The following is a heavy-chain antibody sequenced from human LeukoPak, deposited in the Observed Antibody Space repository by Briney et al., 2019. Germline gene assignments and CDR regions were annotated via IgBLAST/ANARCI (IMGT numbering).Heavy chain of an antibody. CDR1: GCTFSSYG. CDR2: IWYDGSNK. CDR3: ASPGGDSVGVDYYGMDV. Sequence: PGRSLRLSCAASGCTFSSYGMHWVRQAPGKGLEWVAAIWYDGSNKYYADSVNGRLTLYRHNSKKTLYLQMNSLRAEDPAVSYCASPGGDSVGVDYYGMDVWGKGTTVTVSS. D-gene: IGHD4-17*01. V-gene: IGHV3-33*01. J-gene: IGHJ6*04.